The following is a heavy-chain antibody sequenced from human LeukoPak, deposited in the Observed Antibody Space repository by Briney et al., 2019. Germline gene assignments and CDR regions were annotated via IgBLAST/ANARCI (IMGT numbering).Heavy chain of an antibody. V-gene: IGHV3-23*01. D-gene: IGHD3-3*01. CDR2: ILDSSAHT. Sequence: GGSLGLSCAASGFTFSTFGMTWVRQAPGKGLEWVSGILDSSAHTYYADSVKGRFTISRDNSKNTLYLQMNSLRAEDTAVYYCARDLSGDYDFWSGYSPWGQGTLVTVSS. CDR1: GFTFSTFG. J-gene: IGHJ4*02. CDR3: ARDLSGDYDFWSGYSP.